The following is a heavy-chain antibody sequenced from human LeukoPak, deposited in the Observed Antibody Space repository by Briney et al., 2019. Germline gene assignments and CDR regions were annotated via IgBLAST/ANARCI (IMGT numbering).Heavy chain of an antibody. J-gene: IGHJ4*02. CDR3: AKNRGVLMVRGAYYFDY. CDR2: ISSSSSYI. V-gene: IGHV3-21*01. D-gene: IGHD3-10*01. CDR1: GFTFSSYS. Sequence: PGGSLRLSCAASGFTFSSYSMNWVRQAPGKGLEWVSSISSSSSYIYYADSVKGRFTISRDNAKNSLYLQINSLRAEDTAVYYCAKNRGVLMVRGAYYFDYWGQGTLVTVSS.